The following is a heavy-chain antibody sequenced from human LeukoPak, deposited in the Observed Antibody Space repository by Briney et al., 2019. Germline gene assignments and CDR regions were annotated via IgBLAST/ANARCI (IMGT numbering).Heavy chain of an antibody. D-gene: IGHD1-1*01. V-gene: IGHV1-69*04. CDR2: IIPILGIA. CDR1: GGTFSSYA. CDR3: ASYEGQLERPDYYGMDV. J-gene: IGHJ6*02. Sequence: SVKVSRKASGGTFSSYAISWVRQAPGQGLEWMGRIIPILGIANYAQKFQGRFTITADKSTSTAYMELSSLRSEATAVYYCASYEGQLERPDYYGMDVWGQGTTVTVSS.